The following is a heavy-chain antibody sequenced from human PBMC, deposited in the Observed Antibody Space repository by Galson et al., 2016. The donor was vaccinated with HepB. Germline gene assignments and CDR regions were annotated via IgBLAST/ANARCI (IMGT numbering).Heavy chain of an antibody. CDR3: ARVEDDYAFWIDP. J-gene: IGHJ5*02. CDR2: ISAYNGNT. Sequence: SCKASGYSFVTYGITWVRQAPGHGLEWMGWISAYNGNTNYAQNFQGRVTMTTDTSTTTAYMELRSLRSYDTAVYYCARVEDDYAFWIDPWGQGTQVTVSS. V-gene: IGHV1-18*01. D-gene: IGHD4-17*01. CDR1: GYSFVTYG.